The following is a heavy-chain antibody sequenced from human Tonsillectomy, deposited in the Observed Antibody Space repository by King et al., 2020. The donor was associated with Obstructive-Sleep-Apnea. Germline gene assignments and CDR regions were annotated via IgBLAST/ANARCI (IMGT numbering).Heavy chain of an antibody. D-gene: IGHD1-26*01. Sequence: VQLVQSGGGLVRPGRSLRLSCAASGFTFDDYAMHWVRQAPGKGLEWVSGITWNSGTIGFADSVKGRFTISRDNAKNSLYLQMSSLRAEDTALYYCAKDMGATLYYAMDVWGQGTTVTVSS. CDR3: AKDMGATLYYAMDV. J-gene: IGHJ6*02. V-gene: IGHV3-9*01. CDR2: ITWNSGTI. CDR1: GFTFDDYA.